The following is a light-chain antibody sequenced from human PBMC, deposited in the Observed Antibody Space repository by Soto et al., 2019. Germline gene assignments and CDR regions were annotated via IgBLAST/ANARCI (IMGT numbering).Light chain of an antibody. CDR1: QGISSH. J-gene: IGKJ5*01. V-gene: IGKV1-9*01. Sequence: DIQLTQSPSFLSASVGDRVTITCRASQGISSHLAWYQQQPGKAPKLMIYVASTLKSGVPSRFSGSGSGREFTLTISGLQPEDFASYYCQQLNSYPITFGQGTRLEIK. CDR2: VAS. CDR3: QQLNSYPIT.